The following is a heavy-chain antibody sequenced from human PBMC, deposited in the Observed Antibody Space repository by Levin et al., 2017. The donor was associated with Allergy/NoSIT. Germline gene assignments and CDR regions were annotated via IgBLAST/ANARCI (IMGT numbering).Heavy chain of an antibody. CDR2: ISYDGSNK. D-gene: IGHD3-3*01. J-gene: IGHJ4*02. V-gene: IGHV3-30*18. CDR3: AKGGDRYDLWTGYQGALDY. CDR1: GFTFSRYG. Sequence: GGSLRLSCAASGFTFSRYGMHWVRQAPGKGLEWVAVISYDGSNKDYGDSVKGRFTISRDNSKNTLYLQMNSLRAEDTALYYCAKGGDRYDLWTGYQGALDYWGQGTLVTVSS.